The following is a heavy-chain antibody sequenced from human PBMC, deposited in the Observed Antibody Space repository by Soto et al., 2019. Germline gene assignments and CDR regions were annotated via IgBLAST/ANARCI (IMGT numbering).Heavy chain of an antibody. J-gene: IGHJ5*01. Sequence: SETLSLTYAVYGGSFSGYSWSWIRQPPGKGLEWIGEINHSGTTKCNPSLESRVTISVDTSKNQFSLKLSSVTAADTAVYYCAREGSGTTKFDSWGRGTLVTVSS. V-gene: IGHV4-34*01. CDR3: AREGSGTTKFDS. CDR1: GGSFSGYS. CDR2: INHSGTT. D-gene: IGHD3-10*01.